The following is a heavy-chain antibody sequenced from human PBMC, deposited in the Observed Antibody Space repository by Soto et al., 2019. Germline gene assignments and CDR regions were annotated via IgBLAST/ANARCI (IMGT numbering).Heavy chain of an antibody. V-gene: IGHV3-15*07. Sequence: WGPMRLSCAAFVLTFINAGMNWVLQAHGKGLEWVGRIKSKTDGGTTDYAAPVKGRFTISRDDSKNTLYLQMNSLKTEDTAVYYCTAREGYRPHGFDAFDIWGQGTMVTVSS. J-gene: IGHJ3*02. CDR2: IKSKTDGGTT. CDR3: TAREGYRPHGFDAFDI. CDR1: VLTFINAG. D-gene: IGHD5-12*01.